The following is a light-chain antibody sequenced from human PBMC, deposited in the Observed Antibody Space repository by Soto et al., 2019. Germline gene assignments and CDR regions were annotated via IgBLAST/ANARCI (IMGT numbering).Light chain of an antibody. J-gene: IGKJ2*01. CDR2: SAS. V-gene: IGKV1-39*01. CDR1: QTINTY. Sequence: DIQMTQSPSSLSASVGDRVTITCRTSQTINTYLNWYQQKPGKAPSLLIYSASSLQGGGPSRFSGSGSGTDFTLTISSLQPEDFATDDCQQSFNTPYTFGQGTKLEIK. CDR3: QQSFNTPYT.